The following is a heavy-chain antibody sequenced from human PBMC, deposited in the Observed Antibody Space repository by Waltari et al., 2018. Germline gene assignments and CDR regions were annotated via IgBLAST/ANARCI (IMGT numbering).Heavy chain of an antibody. CDR2: ISPIFDTA. CDR1: GGTFSSYA. Sequence: VQLVPSGAEVKKPGSSVKVSCKASGGTFSSYAISCVRQAPGQGLEWMGGISPIFDTANYEQKFQSRVAITEDKSTSTAYMELGSLRAEDTAVYYCARDRGSSWYHAFDIWGQGTMVTVSS. J-gene: IGHJ3*02. D-gene: IGHD6-13*01. CDR3: ARDRGSSWYHAFDI. V-gene: IGHV1-69*14.